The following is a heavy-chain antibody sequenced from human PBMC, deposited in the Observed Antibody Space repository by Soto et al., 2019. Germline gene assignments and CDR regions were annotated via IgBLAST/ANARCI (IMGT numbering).Heavy chain of an antibody. CDR3: ARNPYDSSGYTLDY. J-gene: IGHJ4*02. CDR2: INHSGST. D-gene: IGHD3-22*01. CDR1: GGSFSGYY. V-gene: IGHV4-34*01. Sequence: SETLSLTCAVYGGSFSGYYWSWIRQPPGKGLEWIGEINHSGSTNYNPSLKSRVTISVDTSKNQLSLKLSSVTAADTAVYYCARNPYDSSGYTLDYWGQGTLVTVS.